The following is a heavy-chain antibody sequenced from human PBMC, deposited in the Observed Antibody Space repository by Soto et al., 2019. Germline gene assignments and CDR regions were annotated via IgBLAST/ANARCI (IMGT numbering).Heavy chain of an antibody. D-gene: IGHD4-17*01. CDR3: ARGPSDYGGDYYMDV. Sequence: AGGSLRLSCAASGFTFSSYSMNWVRQAPGKGLEWVSYISSSSSTIYYADSVKGRFTISRDNAKNSLYLQMNSLRAEDTAVYYCARGPSDYGGDYYMDVWGKGTTVTVSS. CDR1: GFTFSSYS. V-gene: IGHV3-48*01. CDR2: ISSSSSTI. J-gene: IGHJ6*03.